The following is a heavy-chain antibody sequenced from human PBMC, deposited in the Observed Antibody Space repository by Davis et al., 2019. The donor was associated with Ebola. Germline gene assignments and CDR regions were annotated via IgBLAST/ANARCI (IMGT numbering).Heavy chain of an antibody. CDR3: ASAPGRFLGWWDDS. CDR2: INHRGNT. J-gene: IGHJ4*02. V-gene: IGHV4-34*01. D-gene: IGHD3-3*01. Sequence: SETLSLTCAVYGGSFSGYYWSWIRQPPGQGLEWIGEINHRGNTNYNPSLKSRVTISVDTSKNQFSLQLNSVTAADTAIFYCASAPGRFLGWWDDSWGQGSLVTVSS. CDR1: GGSFSGYY.